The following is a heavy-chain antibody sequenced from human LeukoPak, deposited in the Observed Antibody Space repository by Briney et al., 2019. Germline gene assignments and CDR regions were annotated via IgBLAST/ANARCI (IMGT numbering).Heavy chain of an antibody. CDR1: GESISGFY. V-gene: IGHV4-59*01. Sequence: PSETLTLTCTVSGESISGFYWTWIRQPPGKGLEWIGYIYYSGSTNYNPSLKSRVTISVDTSKNQFSLKLSSVTAADTAVYYCARAILSGYPDSWGQGTLVIVFS. CDR3: ARAILSGYPDS. J-gene: IGHJ4*02. CDR2: IYYSGST. D-gene: IGHD3-3*01.